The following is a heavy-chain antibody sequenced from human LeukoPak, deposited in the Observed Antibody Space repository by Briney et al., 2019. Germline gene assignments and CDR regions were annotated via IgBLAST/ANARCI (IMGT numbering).Heavy chain of an antibody. CDR3: ARGNDYVWSYGTDV. V-gene: IGHV4-31*03. Sequence: PSQTLSLTCTVSGGSISSGGYYWSWIRQHPGKGLEWIGYIYYSGSTYYNPSLKSRVTISVDTSKNQFSLKLSSVTAADTAVYYCARGNDYVWSYGTDVWGQGTTVTVSS. CDR2: IYYSGST. J-gene: IGHJ6*02. D-gene: IGHD3-16*01. CDR1: GGSISSGGYY.